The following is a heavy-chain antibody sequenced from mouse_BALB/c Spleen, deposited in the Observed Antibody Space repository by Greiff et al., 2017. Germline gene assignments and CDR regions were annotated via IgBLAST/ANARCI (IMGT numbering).Heavy chain of an antibody. Sequence: VQLKESGAELVRPGALVKLSCKASGFNIKDYYMHWVKQRPEQGLEWIGWIDPENGNTIYDPKFQGKASITADTSSNTAYLQLSSLTSEDTAVYYCARLGDGYVDYWGQGTTLTVSS. V-gene: IGHV14-1*02. CDR1: GFNIKDYY. CDR3: ARLGDGYVDY. CDR2: IDPENGNT. D-gene: IGHD2-3*01. J-gene: IGHJ2*01.